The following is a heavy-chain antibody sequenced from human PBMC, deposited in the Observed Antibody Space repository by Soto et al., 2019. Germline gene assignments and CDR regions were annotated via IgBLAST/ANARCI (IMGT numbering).Heavy chain of an antibody. J-gene: IGHJ5*02. V-gene: IGHV1-69*13. CDR1: GDTFSSYA. CDR2: IIPMFGTA. CDR3: ARGSGDDILTGYSYNWFDP. Sequence: ASVKVSCKASGDTFSSYAVTWVRQAPGQGLEWLGGIIPMFGTANYAQKFQGRVTITADGSTSTAYMELSSLRAEDTAVYYCARGSGDDILTGYSYNWFDPWGQGTLVTVSS. D-gene: IGHD3-9*01.